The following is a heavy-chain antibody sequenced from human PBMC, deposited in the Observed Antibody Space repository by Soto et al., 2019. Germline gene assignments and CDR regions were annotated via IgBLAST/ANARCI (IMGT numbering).Heavy chain of an antibody. CDR1: GFTFSGYA. Sequence: GGSLRLSCAASGFTFSGYAMSWVRQAPGKGLEWVSTIGGRGAITYYTESVKGRFTISRDNSRNTLYLQMNSLRVEDTAVYYCAKRLTSGSWFCFDYWGQGTLVTVSS. D-gene: IGHD6-25*01. CDR2: IGGRGAIT. J-gene: IGHJ4*02. V-gene: IGHV3-23*01. CDR3: AKRLTSGSWFCFDY.